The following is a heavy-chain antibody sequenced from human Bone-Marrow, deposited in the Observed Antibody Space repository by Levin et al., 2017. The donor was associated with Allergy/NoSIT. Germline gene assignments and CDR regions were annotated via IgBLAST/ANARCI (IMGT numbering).Heavy chain of an antibody. CDR1: GFTFRTYT. J-gene: IGHJ6*03. Sequence: PGGSLRLSCAASGFTFRTYTMIWVRQAPGKGLEWVSGISATGTNTYNADSVRGRFTISRDNSKNTLYLQMNSLRAEDTAVYHCAKVGKGGYCSGGSCHYPFDYYFYMDVWGKGTTVSVSS. CDR3: AKVGKGGYCSGGSCHYPFDYYFYMDV. D-gene: IGHD2-15*01. CDR2: ISATGTNT. V-gene: IGHV3-23*01.